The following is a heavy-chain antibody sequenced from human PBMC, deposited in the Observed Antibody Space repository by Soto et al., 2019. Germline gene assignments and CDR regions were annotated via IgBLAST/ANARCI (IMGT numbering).Heavy chain of an antibody. Sequence: PGGSLRLSCAASGFNVGAFAVNWVRQAPGKGLEWVSGISVSDAFIYYADSVRGRFSISRDASENILYPQMNSLRVDDTALYYCTRETVAGITGLDYWGPGTLVTVYS. J-gene: IGHJ4*02. D-gene: IGHD1-20*01. CDR2: ISVSDAFI. CDR1: GFNVGAFA. V-gene: IGHV3-23*01. CDR3: TRETVAGITGLDY.